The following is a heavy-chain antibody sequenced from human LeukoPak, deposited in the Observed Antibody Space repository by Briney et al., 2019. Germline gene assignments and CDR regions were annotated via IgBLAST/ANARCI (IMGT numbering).Heavy chain of an antibody. Sequence: SETLSLTCAVYGGSFSGYYWSWIRQPPGKGLEWIGEINHSGSTNYNPSLKSRVTISVDTSKNQFSLKLSSVTAADTAVYYCARGSCSSTSCYIFDYWGQGTLVTVYS. V-gene: IGHV4-34*01. CDR2: INHSGST. CDR1: GGSFSGYY. J-gene: IGHJ4*02. D-gene: IGHD2-2*02. CDR3: ARGSCSSTSCYIFDY.